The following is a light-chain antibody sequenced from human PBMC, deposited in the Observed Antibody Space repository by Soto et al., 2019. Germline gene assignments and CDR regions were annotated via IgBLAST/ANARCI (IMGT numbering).Light chain of an antibody. CDR2: DAS. CDR1: QSVSSSY. V-gene: IGKV3D-20*01. J-gene: IGKJ5*01. CDR3: QQYGSSPPIT. Sequence: EIVLTQSPATLSLSPGERATLSCGASQSVSSSYLAWYQQKPGLAPRLPIYDASSRATGIPDRFSGSGSGTDFSLTISRLEPEDFAVYYCQQYGSSPPITFGQGRRLEIK.